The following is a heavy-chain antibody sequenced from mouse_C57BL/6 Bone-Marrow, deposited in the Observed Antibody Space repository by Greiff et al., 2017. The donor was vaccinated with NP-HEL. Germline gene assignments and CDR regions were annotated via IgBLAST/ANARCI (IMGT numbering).Heavy chain of an antibody. V-gene: IGHV1-61*01. D-gene: IGHD4-1*01. CDR3: ARGTGTRGAWFAY. Sequence: VQLQQPGAELVRPGSSVKLSCKASGYTFTSYWMDWVKQRPGQGLEWIGNIYPSDSETHYNQKFKDKATLTVDKSSSTAYMQLSSLTSEDSAVYYCARGTGTRGAWFAYWGQGTLVTVSA. J-gene: IGHJ3*01. CDR1: GYTFTSYW. CDR2: IYPSDSET.